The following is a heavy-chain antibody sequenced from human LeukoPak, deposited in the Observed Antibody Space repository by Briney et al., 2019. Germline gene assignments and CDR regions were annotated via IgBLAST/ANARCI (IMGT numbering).Heavy chain of an antibody. Sequence: GGSLRLSCAASGFTFSDYFMSWIRQAPGKGLEWVAVISYDGSNKYYADSVKGRFTISRDNSKNTLYLQMNSLRAEDTAVYYCARDTIAVAGDSGQDFDYWGQGTLVTVSS. CDR3: ARDTIAVAGDSGQDFDY. CDR2: ISYDGSNK. V-gene: IGHV3-30-3*01. J-gene: IGHJ4*02. CDR1: GFTFSDYF. D-gene: IGHD6-19*01.